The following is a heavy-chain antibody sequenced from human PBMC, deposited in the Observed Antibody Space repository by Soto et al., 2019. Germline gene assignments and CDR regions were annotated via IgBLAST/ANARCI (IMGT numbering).Heavy chain of an antibody. D-gene: IGHD2-15*01. Sequence: EVQLVESGGGLVKPGGSLRLSCAASGFTFSSYSMNWVRQAPGKGLEWVSSISSSSSYIYYADSVKGRFTISRDNAKNSLYLQMYSLRAEDTAVYYCARAYCSGGSCFDYWGQGTLVTVSS. V-gene: IGHV3-21*01. CDR2: ISSSSSYI. CDR1: GFTFSSYS. J-gene: IGHJ4*02. CDR3: ARAYCSGGSCFDY.